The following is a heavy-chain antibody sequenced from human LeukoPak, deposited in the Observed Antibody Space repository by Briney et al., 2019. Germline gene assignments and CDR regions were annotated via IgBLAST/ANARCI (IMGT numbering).Heavy chain of an antibody. CDR2: IIPIFGTA. Sequence: SVKVSCKASGGTFSSYAISWVRQAPGQGLEWMGGIIPIFGTANYAQKFQGRVTITADKSTSTAYMELSSLRSEDAAVYYCALFGYSRNWFDPWGQGTLVTVSS. D-gene: IGHD6-13*01. J-gene: IGHJ5*02. CDR1: GGTFSSYA. V-gene: IGHV1-69*06. CDR3: ALFGYSRNWFDP.